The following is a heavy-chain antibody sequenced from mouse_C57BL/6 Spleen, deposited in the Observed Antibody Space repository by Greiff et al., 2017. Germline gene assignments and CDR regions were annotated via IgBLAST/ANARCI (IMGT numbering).Heavy chain of an antibody. Sequence: EVMLVESGGGLVQSGRSLRLSCATSGFTFSDFYMEWVRQAPGKGLEWIAASRNKANDYTTEYSASVKGRFIVSRDTSQSILYLQMNALRAEDTAIYYCARDAELYYFDYWGQGTTLTVSS. CDR2: SRNKANDYTT. CDR3: ARDAELYYFDY. D-gene: IGHD1-3*01. J-gene: IGHJ2*01. V-gene: IGHV7-1*01. CDR1: GFTFSDFY.